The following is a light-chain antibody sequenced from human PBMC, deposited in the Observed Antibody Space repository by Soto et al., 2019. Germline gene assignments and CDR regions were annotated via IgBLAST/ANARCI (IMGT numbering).Light chain of an antibody. CDR3: QHYDDFPFT. CDR2: GAS. Sequence: IQMTQSPSSLSASVGARFTITCRASQTINNNLNWYQQKPRKAPKLLIYGASSLQSGVPSRFSGSGSGTDFTLTISSLQPEDIATYFCQHYDDFPFTFGGGTKVDIK. CDR1: QTINNN. J-gene: IGKJ4*01. V-gene: IGKV1-33*01.